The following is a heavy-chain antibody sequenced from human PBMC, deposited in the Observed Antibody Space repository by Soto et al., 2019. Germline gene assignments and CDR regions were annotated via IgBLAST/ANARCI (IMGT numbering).Heavy chain of an antibody. CDR2: ISYDGSNK. Sequence: PGGSLGLSCADSGFTFSDYYMSWIRQAPGKGLEWVAVISYDGSNKYYADSVKGRFTISRDNSKNTLYLQMNSLRAEDTAVYYCAKGGDIVVVVAADAFDIWGQGTMVTVSS. V-gene: IGHV3-30*18. D-gene: IGHD2-15*01. J-gene: IGHJ3*02. CDR3: AKGGDIVVVVAADAFDI. CDR1: GFTFSDYY.